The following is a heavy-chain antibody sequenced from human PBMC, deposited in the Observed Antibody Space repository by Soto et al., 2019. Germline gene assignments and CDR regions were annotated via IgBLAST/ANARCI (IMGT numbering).Heavy chain of an antibody. D-gene: IGHD3-10*01. V-gene: IGHV3-74*01. CDR2: IKSDGSIT. CDR1: GFTFSNYW. J-gene: IGHJ6*03. CDR3: ARGGRGGYYKDA. Sequence: EVQLVESGGGLVQPGGSLRLSCAASGFTFSNYWIHWVRQAPGKGLVWVSRIKSDGSITNYADSVKGRFTISRDNVKNTVYVEMNSLRAEDTAVYYCARGGRGGYYKDAWGKGTTVTVSS.